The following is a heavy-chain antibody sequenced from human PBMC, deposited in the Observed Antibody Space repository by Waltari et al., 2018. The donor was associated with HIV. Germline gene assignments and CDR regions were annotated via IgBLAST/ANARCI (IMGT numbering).Heavy chain of an antibody. D-gene: IGHD5-12*01. V-gene: IGHV1-69*01. CDR2: ISPIFGTA. CDR1: GGTFSRYS. CDR3: AMSVEMATIFH. Sequence: QVQLVQSGAEVKKTGSSVKVSCKAFGGTFSRYSISRLRQAPGQGREWMGGISPIFGTANYAQKFQGRVTITADESTSTAYMELSSLRSEDTAVYYCAMSVEMATIFHWGQGTLVTVSS. J-gene: IGHJ4*02.